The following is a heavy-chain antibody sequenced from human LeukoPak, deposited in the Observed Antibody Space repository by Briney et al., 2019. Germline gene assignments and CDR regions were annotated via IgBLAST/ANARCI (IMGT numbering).Heavy chain of an antibody. V-gene: IGHV3-30*18. J-gene: IGHJ4*02. CDR1: GFTFSTYG. CDR3: AKEGWDKSYWYGRIDY. Sequence: GGSLRLSCAATGFTFSTYGMHWVRQAPGKGLEWVAAISNDGNKKYYADSVKGRFTISRDNPKNPLFLQMNSLRAEDTAVYYCAKEGWDKSYWYGRIDYWGQGTLVTVSS. CDR2: ISNDGNKK. D-gene: IGHD2-8*02.